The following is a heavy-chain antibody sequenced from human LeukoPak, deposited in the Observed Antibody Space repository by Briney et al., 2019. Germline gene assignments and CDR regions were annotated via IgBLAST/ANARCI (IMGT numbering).Heavy chain of an antibody. D-gene: IGHD5-12*01. CDR2: INPSGGST. V-gene: IGHV1-46*01. CDR1: GYTFTSYY. J-gene: IGHJ6*03. Sequence: ASVKVSCKASGYTFTSYYMHWVRQAPGQGLEWMGIINPSGGSTSYAQKFQGRVTMTRDMSTSTVYMELSSLRSEDTAVYYCAREHNGGYDEYVYYYYMDVWGKGTTVTVSS. CDR3: AREHNGGYDEYVYYYYMDV.